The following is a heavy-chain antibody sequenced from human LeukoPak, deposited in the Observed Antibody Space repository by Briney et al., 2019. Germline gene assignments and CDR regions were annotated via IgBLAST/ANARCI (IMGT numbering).Heavy chain of an antibody. Sequence: GGSLRLSCAASGFTFSSYAMSSVRQAPGKGREWDSAISGSGGRTYYADSVKGRFTISRDNSKNTLYLQMNSLRAEDTAVYYCAKGLSSSWYAPYFDYWGQGTLVTVSS. CDR1: GFTFSSYA. CDR2: ISGSGGRT. J-gene: IGHJ4*02. D-gene: IGHD6-13*01. CDR3: AKGLSSSWYAPYFDY. V-gene: IGHV3-23*01.